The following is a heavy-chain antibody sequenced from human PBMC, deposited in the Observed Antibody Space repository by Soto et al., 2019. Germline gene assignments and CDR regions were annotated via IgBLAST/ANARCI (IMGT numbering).Heavy chain of an antibody. D-gene: IGHD3-10*01. V-gene: IGHV1-18*01. CDR2: ISVDSGNT. CDR1: GYIFTSYG. CDR3: ARFNGSGTNYYMDV. Sequence: QVQLVQSGAELKKPGASAKVSCKASGYIFTSYGISWVRQAPGQGLEWMAWISVDSGNTNYAQNFQGRVTMTTDTSASAAHTELTSLRSADTAVYYCARFNGSGTNYYMDVWGKGTMVIVSS. J-gene: IGHJ6*03.